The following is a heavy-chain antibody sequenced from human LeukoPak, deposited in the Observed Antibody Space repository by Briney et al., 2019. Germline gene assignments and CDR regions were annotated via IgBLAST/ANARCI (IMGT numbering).Heavy chain of an antibody. Sequence: SETLSLTCTVSGDSISSSFYYWGWIRQPPGKGLEWIGSIYYGGGTHYNPSLKSRATIFLDTSVNQFSLRLTSVTAADTALYFCARESFEEPGTMDHWGQGTLVSVSS. CDR1: GDSISSSFYY. CDR2: IYYGGGT. V-gene: IGHV4-39*07. J-gene: IGHJ4*02. D-gene: IGHD4/OR15-4a*01. CDR3: ARESFEEPGTMDH.